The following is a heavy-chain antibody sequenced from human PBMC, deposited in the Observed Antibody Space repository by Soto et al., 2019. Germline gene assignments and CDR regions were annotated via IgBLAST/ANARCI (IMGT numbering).Heavy chain of an antibody. CDR1: GYTFTSYG. D-gene: IGHD6-19*01. V-gene: IGHV1-18*01. J-gene: IGHJ4*02. CDR2: ISAYNGNT. Sequence: ASVKVSCKASGYTFTSYGISWVRQAPGQGLEWMGWISAYNGNTNYAQKLQGRVTMTTDTSTSTAYMELRSLRSDDTAGYHGARGFSEKYYFDLWGQGTLVTVSS. CDR3: ARGFSEKYYFDL.